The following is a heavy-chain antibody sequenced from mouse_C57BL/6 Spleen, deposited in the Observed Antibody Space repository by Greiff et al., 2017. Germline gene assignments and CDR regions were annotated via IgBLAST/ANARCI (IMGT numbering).Heavy chain of an antibody. J-gene: IGHJ1*03. CDR1: GYTFTGYW. CDR3: ARPGFTTVVATDWYFDV. D-gene: IGHD1-1*01. CDR2: ILPGSGST. V-gene: IGHV1-9*01. Sequence: ESGAELMKPGASVKLSCKATGYTFTGYWIEWVKQRPGHGLEWIGEILPGSGSTNYNEKFKGKATFTADTSSNTAYMQLSSLTTEDSAIYYCARPGFTTVVATDWYFDVWGTGTTVTVSS.